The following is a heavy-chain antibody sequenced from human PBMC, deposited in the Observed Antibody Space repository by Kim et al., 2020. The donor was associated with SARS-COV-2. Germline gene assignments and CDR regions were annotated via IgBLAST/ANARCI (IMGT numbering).Heavy chain of an antibody. CDR1: GGSISSYY. Sequence: SETLSLTCTVSGGSISSYYWSWIRQPAGKGLEWIGRIYTSGSTNYNPSLKSRVTMSVDTSKNQFSLKLSSVTAADTAVYYCARVIAVAGWGHNWFDPWGQGTLVTVSS. J-gene: IGHJ5*02. CDR3: ARVIAVAGWGHNWFDP. D-gene: IGHD6-19*01. V-gene: IGHV4-4*07. CDR2: IYTSGST.